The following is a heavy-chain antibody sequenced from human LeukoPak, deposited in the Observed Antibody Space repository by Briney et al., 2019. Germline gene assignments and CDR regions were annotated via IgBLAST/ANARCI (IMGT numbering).Heavy chain of an antibody. J-gene: IGHJ4*02. V-gene: IGHV3-23*01. D-gene: IGHD3-22*01. CDR3: AKDPSRVISRHTMIGLTFTIDY. CDR1: GFTFSNYA. CDR2: INNNGGAT. Sequence: PGGSLRLSCAASGFTFSNYAMSWVRQAPGKGLEWVSSINNNGGATYYSPPVKGRFTVSRDNSKNTVYLQMNSLRAEDTALYYCAKDPSRVISRHTMIGLTFTIDYWGQGTLVAVSS.